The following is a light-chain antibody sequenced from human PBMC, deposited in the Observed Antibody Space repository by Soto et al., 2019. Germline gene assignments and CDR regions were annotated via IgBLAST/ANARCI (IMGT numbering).Light chain of an antibody. CDR1: QTVSSNY. CDR2: GAS. J-gene: IGKJ4*01. Sequence: EIVLTQSPGTLSLSPGERATLSCRASQTVSSNYLAWYQHKPGQAPRLLINGASSRATGIPDRFSGSGSGTDFTLTISRLEPEDFAVYYCQQYGNSPLTFGGGTKVEIK. CDR3: QQYGNSPLT. V-gene: IGKV3-20*01.